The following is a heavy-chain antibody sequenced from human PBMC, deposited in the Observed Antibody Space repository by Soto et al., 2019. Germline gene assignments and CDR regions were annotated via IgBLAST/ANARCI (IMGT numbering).Heavy chain of an antibody. V-gene: IGHV1-2*02. J-gene: IGHJ3*02. CDR3: ARGGGVGVAGSAAFDM. D-gene: IGHD3-3*01. Sequence: QLHLVQSGAVVKKPGASVTVSCSASGYPVTAYYMHWVRQAPGRGLEWMGGINPATGAAKYTQTFPGRVPMTRDTSTSTVFMEPSGLTSEDTAVFYCARGGGVGVAGSAAFDMWGQGTLVTVSS. CDR1: GYPVTAYY. CDR2: INPATGAA.